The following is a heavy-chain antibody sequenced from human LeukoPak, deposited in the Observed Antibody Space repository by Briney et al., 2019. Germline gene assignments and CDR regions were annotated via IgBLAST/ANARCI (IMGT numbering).Heavy chain of an antibody. V-gene: IGHV3-11*01. J-gene: IGHJ3*02. Sequence: GGSLRLSCAACGFTFSDYYMSWIRQAPGKGLEWVSYISSSGSSKYYADSVKGRVTISRDNAKNSLYLQMNSLTAEDSAMYYCAREGYSRGDDAFDIWGQGTMVT. CDR1: GFTFSDYY. CDR2: ISSSGSSK. CDR3: AREGYSRGDDAFDI. D-gene: IGHD5-18*01.